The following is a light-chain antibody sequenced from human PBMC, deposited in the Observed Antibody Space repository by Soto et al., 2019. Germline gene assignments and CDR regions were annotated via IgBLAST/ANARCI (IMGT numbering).Light chain of an antibody. Sequence: EIVLTQSSGTLSLSPGERATLSCRASRSVTNSYLAWYQQIPGQAPRLLIYGASSRATGIPDRFSGSGSGTDFTLSISRLEPEDFAVYYCQQYGSSFLTFGGGTKVEIK. CDR3: QQYGSSFLT. J-gene: IGKJ4*01. CDR1: RSVTNSY. V-gene: IGKV3-20*01. CDR2: GAS.